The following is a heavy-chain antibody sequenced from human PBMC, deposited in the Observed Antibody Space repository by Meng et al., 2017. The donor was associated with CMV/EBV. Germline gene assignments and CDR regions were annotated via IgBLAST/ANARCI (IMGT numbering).Heavy chain of an antibody. V-gene: IGHV3-21*01. CDR1: GFTFSSYS. D-gene: IGHD6-6*01. J-gene: IGHJ6*02. CDR2: ISSSSSYI. Sequence: GESLKISCAASGFTFSSYSMNWVRQAPGKGLEWVSSISSSSSYIYYADSVKGRFTISRDNAKNSLYLQMNSRRAEDTAVYYCARGSSSSYYYYGMDVWGQGTTVTVSS. CDR3: ARGSSSSYYYYGMDV.